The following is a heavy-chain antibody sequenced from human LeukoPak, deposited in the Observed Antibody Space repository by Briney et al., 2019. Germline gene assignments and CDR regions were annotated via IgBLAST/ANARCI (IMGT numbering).Heavy chain of an antibody. Sequence: ASVKVSCKAPGYTFTSYAMHWVRQAPGQRLEWMGWINAGNGNTKYSQKFQGRVTITRDTSASTAYMELSSLRSEDTAVYYCARDPVPREPPLYGSGRLDYWGQGTLVTVSS. D-gene: IGHD3-10*01. V-gene: IGHV1-3*01. CDR1: GYTFTSYA. J-gene: IGHJ4*02. CDR2: INAGNGNT. CDR3: ARDPVPREPPLYGSGRLDY.